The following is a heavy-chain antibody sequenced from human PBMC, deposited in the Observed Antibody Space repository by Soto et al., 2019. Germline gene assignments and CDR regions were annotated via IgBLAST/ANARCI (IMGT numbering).Heavy chain of an antibody. Sequence: PGGSLRLSCAASGFTFDIYAMSWVRQAPGKGLEWVSTIIGSGGTPYYADSVKGRFTISRDNSKNTLNVQMNSLRADDTAEYYCAKHSGYDHYYDMDVWGQGTTVTVSS. J-gene: IGHJ6*02. CDR3: AKHSGYDHYYDMDV. CDR1: GFTFDIYA. V-gene: IGHV3-23*01. CDR2: IIGSGGTP. D-gene: IGHD5-12*01.